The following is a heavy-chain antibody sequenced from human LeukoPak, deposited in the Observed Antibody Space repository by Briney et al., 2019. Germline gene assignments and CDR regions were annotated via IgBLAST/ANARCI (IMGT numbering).Heavy chain of an antibody. CDR3: ARDQFGDYFRGADY. Sequence: GGSLRLSCAASGFTFSSHAMSWVRQAPGRGLEWFSAIRGDGATIFYADSVKGRITVSRDNSKNTLYLQMNSLRAEDTAVYYCARDQFGDYFRGADYWGQGTLVAVSS. D-gene: IGHD3-22*01. J-gene: IGHJ4*02. CDR2: IRGDGATI. CDR1: GFTFSSHA. V-gene: IGHV3-23*01.